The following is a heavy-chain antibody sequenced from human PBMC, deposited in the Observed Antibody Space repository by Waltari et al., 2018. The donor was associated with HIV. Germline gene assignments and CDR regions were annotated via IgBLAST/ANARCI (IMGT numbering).Heavy chain of an antibody. V-gene: IGHV3-15*01. D-gene: IGHD3-3*01. CDR1: EFGLTEAW. J-gene: IGHJ4*02. CDR2: MKGVIQNGLT. Sequence: EVQLVESGGGLVKPGGSLRLSCAAFEFGLTEAWMSWGRQVPGKGVPLFACMKGVIQNGLTDYAAPVGARFTISRVSSKNTLYLQMNSLQTEDTAVYYCTTACYDFWSGSDYFDYWGQGALVTVSA. CDR3: TTACYDFWSGSDYFDY.